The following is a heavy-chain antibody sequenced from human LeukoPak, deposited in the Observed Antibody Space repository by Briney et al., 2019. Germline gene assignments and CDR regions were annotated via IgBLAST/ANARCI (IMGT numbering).Heavy chain of an antibody. V-gene: IGHV1-8*01. J-gene: IGHJ4*02. CDR1: GYTFTSYD. CDR3: AREYRHQPD. Sequence: GASVKVSCKASGYTFTSYDINWLRQASGQGLEWMGWMNPNSGNTGYAQKFQGRFTMTWDTSITTAYMELSSLRSEDTAVYYYAREYRHQPDWGQGTLVTVSS. CDR2: MNPNSGNT. D-gene: IGHD5-12*01.